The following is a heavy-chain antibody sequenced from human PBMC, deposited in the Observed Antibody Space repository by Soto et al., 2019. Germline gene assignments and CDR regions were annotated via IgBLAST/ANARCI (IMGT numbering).Heavy chain of an antibody. Sequence: GGSLRLSCAASGFAFSVYGMHWVRQAPGKGLEWVAVISYDGSNIYYGDSVKGRFTISRDNPKNTLYLQMNSLRAEDSAVYYCAKKIASPVPAGSDYWGQGTLVTVSS. CDR2: ISYDGSNI. J-gene: IGHJ4*02. CDR3: AKKIASPVPAGSDY. D-gene: IGHD2-2*01. V-gene: IGHV3-30*18. CDR1: GFAFSVYG.